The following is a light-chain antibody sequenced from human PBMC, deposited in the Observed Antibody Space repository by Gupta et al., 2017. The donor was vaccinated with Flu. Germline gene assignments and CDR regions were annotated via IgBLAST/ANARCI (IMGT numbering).Light chain of an antibody. CDR2: EVS. V-gene: IGLV2-8*01. CDR3: SSYAGSNNLV. Sequence: VTISCTGTSSDVGGYNYVSWSHTHPGQAPNLMIYEVSKRPAGVPGRFSGSKSGNTASLTVSGLQAEDEADYYCSSYAGSNNLVFGGGTKLTVL. J-gene: IGLJ3*02. CDR1: SSDVGGYNY.